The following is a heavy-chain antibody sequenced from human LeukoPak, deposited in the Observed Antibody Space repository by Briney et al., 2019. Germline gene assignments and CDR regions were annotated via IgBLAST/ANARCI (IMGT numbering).Heavy chain of an antibody. V-gene: IGHV3-23*01. D-gene: IGHD6-19*01. CDR3: AKTISSGWYYNY. J-gene: IGHJ4*02. CDR1: GFTFSSYS. CDR2: ISGSGGST. Sequence: PGGSLRLSCAASGFTFSSYSMNWVRQAPGKGLEWVSAISGSGGSTYYADSVKGRFTISRDNSKNTLYLQMNSLRAEDTAVYYCAKTISSGWYYNYWGQGTLVTVSS.